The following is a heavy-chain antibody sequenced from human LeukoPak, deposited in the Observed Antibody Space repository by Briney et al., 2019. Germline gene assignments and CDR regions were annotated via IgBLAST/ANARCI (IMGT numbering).Heavy chain of an antibody. V-gene: IGHV3-7*01. CDR1: GFTFSSYW. CDR3: AREYYDYVWGSYRTLRYNWIDP. CDR2: IKKDGSEK. Sequence: GGSLRLSCAASGFTFSSYWMSWVRQAPGKGLEWVANIKKDGSEKYYVDSVKGRFTISRDNAKTSLYLQMNSLRAEDTAVYYCAREYYDYVWGSYRTLRYNWIDPWGQGTLVTVSS. J-gene: IGHJ5*02. D-gene: IGHD3-16*02.